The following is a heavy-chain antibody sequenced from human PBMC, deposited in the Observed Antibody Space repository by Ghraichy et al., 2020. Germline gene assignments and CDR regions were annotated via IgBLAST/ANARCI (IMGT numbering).Heavy chain of an antibody. D-gene: IGHD3-22*01. CDR3: ARDSTPDLYYYDSSGYYLHGWAGDDAFDI. V-gene: IGHV1-69*06. CDR1: GGTFSSYA. J-gene: IGHJ3*02. Sequence: SVKVSCKASGGTFSSYAISWVRQAPGQGLEWMGGIIPIFGTANYAQKFQGRVTITADKSTSTAYMELSSLRSEDTAVYYCARDSTPDLYYYDSSGYYLHGWAGDDAFDIWGQGTMVTVSS. CDR2: IIPIFGTA.